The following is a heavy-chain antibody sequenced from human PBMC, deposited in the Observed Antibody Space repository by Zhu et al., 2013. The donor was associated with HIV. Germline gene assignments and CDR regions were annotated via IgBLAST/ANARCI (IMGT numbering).Heavy chain of an antibody. V-gene: IGHV1-69*01. J-gene: IGHJ6*02. CDR3: ARRRDGYNSHYYGMDV. CDR1: GGTFSNYA. Sequence: HVQLVQSGAEIKKPGSSVKVSCKASGGTFSNYAINWVRQAPGQGLEWMAEIIPIFGTTKYTQKFQGRVTITAAESTSTAYMELRGLGSEDTAVYYCARRRDGYNSHYYGMDVWGQGTTVTVSS. CDR2: IIPIFGTT. D-gene: IGHD5-12*01.